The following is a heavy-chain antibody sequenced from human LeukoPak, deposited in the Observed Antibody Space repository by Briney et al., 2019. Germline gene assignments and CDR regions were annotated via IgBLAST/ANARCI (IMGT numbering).Heavy chain of an antibody. CDR1: GYTFTSYY. Sequence: ASVKVSCKASGYTFTSYYMHWVRQAPGQGLEWMGIINPSGGSTSYAQKFQGRVTMTRDTSTSTVYMEPSSLRSEDTAVFYCARQATGHATPVDYWGQGTLVTVSS. D-gene: IGHD1-1*01. J-gene: IGHJ4*02. CDR3: ARQATGHATPVDY. CDR2: INPSGGST. V-gene: IGHV1-46*01.